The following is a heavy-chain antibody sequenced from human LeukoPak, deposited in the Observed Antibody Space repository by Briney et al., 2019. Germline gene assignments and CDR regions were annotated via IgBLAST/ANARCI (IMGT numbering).Heavy chain of an antibody. D-gene: IGHD6-13*01. CDR3: ARSDGSSSQPPAIDY. CDR1: GGSISSYY. J-gene: IGHJ4*02. CDR2: IYYSGST. Sequence: NPSETLSLTCTVSGGSISSYYWSWIRQPPGKGLEWIGYIYYSGSTNYNPSLKSRVTISVDTSKNQFSLKLSSVTAADTAVYYCARSDGSSSQPPAIDYWGQGTLVTVSS. V-gene: IGHV4-59*01.